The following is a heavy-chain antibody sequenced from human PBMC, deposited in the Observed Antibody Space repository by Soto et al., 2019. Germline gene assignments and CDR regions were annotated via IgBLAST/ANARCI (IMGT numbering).Heavy chain of an antibody. Sequence: SETLSFTCAVYGGSFSGYYWSWIRQPPGKGLEWIGEINHSGSTNYNPSLKSRVTISVDTSKNQFSLKLSSVTAADTAVYYCARPYNWNDVFPVWGKGTTVTSPQ. CDR3: ARPYNWNDVFPV. CDR2: INHSGST. D-gene: IGHD1-1*01. V-gene: IGHV4-34*01. CDR1: GGSFSGYY. J-gene: IGHJ6*04.